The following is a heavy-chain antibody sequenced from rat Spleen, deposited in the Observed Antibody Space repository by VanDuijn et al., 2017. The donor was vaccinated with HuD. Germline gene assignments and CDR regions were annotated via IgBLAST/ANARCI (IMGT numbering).Heavy chain of an antibody. V-gene: IGHV5-7*01. J-gene: IGHJ4*01. D-gene: IGHD1-2*01. Sequence: EVQLVESGGDLVRPGRSLKLSCAASGFTLSDYYMAWVRQVPTKGLEWVATINYDGSSTYYRDSVKGRFTISRDNAKSTLYLQMNSLRSEDTATYYCTRVIAASLMDAWGQGASVTVSS. CDR2: INYDGSST. CDR3: TRVIAASLMDA. CDR1: GFTLSDYY.